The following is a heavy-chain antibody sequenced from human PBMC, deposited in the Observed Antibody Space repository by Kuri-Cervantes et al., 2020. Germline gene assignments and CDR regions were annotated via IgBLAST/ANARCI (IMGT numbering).Heavy chain of an antibody. CDR1: GFTFSSYG. V-gene: IGHV3-30*03. CDR3: ARNAYDSSGYSFDY. J-gene: IGHJ4*02. Sequence: LSLTCAASGFTFSSYGMHWVRQAPGKGLEWVAVISYDGSNKYYADSVKGRFTISRDNSKNTLYLQMNSLRAEDTAVYYCARNAYDSSGYSFDYWGQGTLVTVSS. D-gene: IGHD3-22*01. CDR2: ISYDGSNK.